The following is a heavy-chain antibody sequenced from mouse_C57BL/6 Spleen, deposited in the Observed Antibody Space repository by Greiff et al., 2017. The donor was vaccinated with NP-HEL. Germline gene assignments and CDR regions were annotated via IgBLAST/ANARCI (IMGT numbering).Heavy chain of an antibody. Sequence: QVTLKVSGPGILQPSQTLSLTCSFSGFSLSTFGMGVGWIRQPSGKGLEWLAHIWWDDDKYYNPALKSRLTISKDTSKNQVFLKIANVDTADTATYYCARKKDYYGSSSYYFDYWGQGTTLTVSS. V-gene: IGHV8-8*01. CDR1: GFSLSTFGMG. CDR3: ARKKDYYGSSSYYFDY. J-gene: IGHJ2*01. D-gene: IGHD1-1*01. CDR2: IWWDDDK.